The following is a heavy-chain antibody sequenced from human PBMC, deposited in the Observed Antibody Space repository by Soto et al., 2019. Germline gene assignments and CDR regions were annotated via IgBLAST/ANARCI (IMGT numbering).Heavy chain of an antibody. J-gene: IGHJ5*02. D-gene: IGHD2-21*01. CDR2: IYYSGST. CDR1: GGSISSGGYY. CDR3: ARVGDRNWFDP. V-gene: IGHV4-31*03. Sequence: SETLSLTCTVSGGSISSGGYYWSWIRQHPGKGLEWIGYIYYSGSTYYNPSLKSRFTISVDTSKNQFSLKLSSVTAADTAVYYCARVGDRNWFDPWGQGTLVTVSS.